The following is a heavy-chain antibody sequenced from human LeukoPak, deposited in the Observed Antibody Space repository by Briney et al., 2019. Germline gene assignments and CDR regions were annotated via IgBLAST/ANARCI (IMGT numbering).Heavy chain of an antibody. CDR3: ARDLGQYYDTSDNWFDP. V-gene: IGHV3-74*01. CDR2: INSDGINT. J-gene: IGHJ5*02. D-gene: IGHD3-22*01. CDR1: GFTFCNYR. Sequence: PGGSLRLSCAASGFTFCNYRMHWVRRAPGKGLVWVSRINSDGINTSYADSVKGRFTISRDNAKNTLNLQMNSLRAEDTAVYYCARDLGQYYDTSDNWFDPWGQGTLVTVSS.